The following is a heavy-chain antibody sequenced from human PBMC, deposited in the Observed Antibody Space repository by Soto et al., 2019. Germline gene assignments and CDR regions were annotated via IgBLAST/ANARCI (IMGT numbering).Heavy chain of an antibody. CDR1: GGTFSSYA. CDR2: IIPIFGTA. J-gene: IGHJ4*02. Sequence: QVQLVQSGAEVKKPGSSVKVSCKASGGTFSSYAISWVRQAPGQGLEWMGGIIPIFGTANYAQKFQGRVKITADESTSTAYMELSSLSTEDTAVYYCARVVAETAAAGSFDYWGQRTLVTVSS. CDR3: ARVVAETAAAGSFDY. D-gene: IGHD6-13*01. V-gene: IGHV1-69*01.